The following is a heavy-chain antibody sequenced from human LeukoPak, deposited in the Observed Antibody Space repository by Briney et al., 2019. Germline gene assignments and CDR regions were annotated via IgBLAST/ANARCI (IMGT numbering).Heavy chain of an antibody. CDR2: ISAYNGNT. D-gene: IGHD3-22*01. Sequence: ASVKVSCKASGYTFTSYGISWVRQAPGQGLGWMGWISAYNGNTNYAQKLQGRVTMTTDTSTSTAYMELRSLRSDDTAVYHCARDRDQDYYDSSGLDFDYWGQGTLVTVSS. J-gene: IGHJ4*02. CDR3: ARDRDQDYYDSSGLDFDY. V-gene: IGHV1-18*01. CDR1: GYTFTSYG.